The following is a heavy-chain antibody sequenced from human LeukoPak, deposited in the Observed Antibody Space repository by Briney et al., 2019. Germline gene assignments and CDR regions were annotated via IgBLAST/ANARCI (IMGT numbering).Heavy chain of an antibody. Sequence: TGGSLRLSCAASGFTFSSYEMNWVCQAPGKGLEWVSYISSSGSTIYYADSVKGRFTISRDNAKNSLYLQMNSLRAEDTAVYYCARDMTTVVTTRAFDIWGQGRMVTVSS. CDR2: ISSSGSTI. V-gene: IGHV3-48*03. D-gene: IGHD4-23*01. CDR1: GFTFSSYE. CDR3: ARDMTTVVTTRAFDI. J-gene: IGHJ3*02.